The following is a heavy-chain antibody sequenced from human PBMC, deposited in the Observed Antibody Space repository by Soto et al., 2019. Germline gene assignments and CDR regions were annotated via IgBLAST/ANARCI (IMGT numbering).Heavy chain of an antibody. CDR2: IYYSGST. D-gene: IGHD3-3*01. CDR3: ATRAADYYFFFCYDAYSNQIYF. J-gene: IGHJ1*01. Sequence: VSGGMTSREYWSWFRPPPEKGMEWIGYIYYSGSTNYNPSLKSGVTISVDTSKNQFSLKLSSVTAADTAVYYCATRAADYYFFFCYDAYSNQIYF. CDR1: GGMTSREY. V-gene: IGHV4-59*08.